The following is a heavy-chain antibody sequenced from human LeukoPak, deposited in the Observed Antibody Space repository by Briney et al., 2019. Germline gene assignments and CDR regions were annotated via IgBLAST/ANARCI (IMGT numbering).Heavy chain of an antibody. Sequence: PGGSLRLSCAASGFTFSDYYMSWIRQAPGKGLEWLSHISSGGSTMYYADSVKGRFTISRDNAKNSLYLQMNSLRAEDTAVYYCARNLPAADYWGQGTLVTVSS. D-gene: IGHD2-2*01. CDR2: ISSGGSTM. J-gene: IGHJ4*02. CDR1: GFTFSDYY. V-gene: IGHV3-11*04. CDR3: ARNLPAADY.